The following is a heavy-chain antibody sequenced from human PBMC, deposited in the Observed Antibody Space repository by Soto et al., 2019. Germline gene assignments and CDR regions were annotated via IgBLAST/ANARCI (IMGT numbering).Heavy chain of an antibody. Sequence: QITLKQSGPTLVKPTQTLTLTCTFSGLSLTSSGVGVGWIRQSPGKLLEHLALIYWDDDKRYSPSFKSRLTITKDISENQVVLTMTNMDPMDTSTYYCTRSRGPLDYWGQGAQVTVSS. CDR2: IYWDDDK. CDR3: TRSRGPLDY. J-gene: IGHJ4*02. V-gene: IGHV2-5*02. D-gene: IGHD3-10*01. CDR1: GLSLTSSGVG.